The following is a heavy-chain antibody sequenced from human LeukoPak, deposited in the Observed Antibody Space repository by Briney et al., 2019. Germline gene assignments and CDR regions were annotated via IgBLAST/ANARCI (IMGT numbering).Heavy chain of an antibody. CDR2: IYFTGST. CDR1: GGSISNYY. CDR3: ARQGRSDYFDY. J-gene: IGHJ4*02. D-gene: IGHD2-15*01. V-gene: IGHV4-4*07. Sequence: SETLSLTCAVSGGSISNYYWSWIRQPAGKGLEWLGRIYFTGSTIYNPSLTSRVTMSLDTSKRQFSLKLGSVTAADTAVYYCARQGRSDYFDYWGQGTLVTVSS.